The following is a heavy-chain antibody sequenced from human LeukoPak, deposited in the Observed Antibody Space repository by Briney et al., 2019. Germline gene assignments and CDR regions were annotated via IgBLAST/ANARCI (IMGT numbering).Heavy chain of an antibody. D-gene: IGHD5-18*01. Sequence: KPSETLSLTCTVSGGSISSYYWSWIRQPPGKGLEWIGYIYYSGSNNYNPSLKSRVTISVDTSKNQFSLKLSSVTAADTAVYYCARGPPRGYSYGFSYVAFDIWGQGTMVTVSS. V-gene: IGHV4-59*01. CDR1: GGSISSYY. CDR2: IYYSGSN. CDR3: ARGPPRGYSYGFSYVAFDI. J-gene: IGHJ3*02.